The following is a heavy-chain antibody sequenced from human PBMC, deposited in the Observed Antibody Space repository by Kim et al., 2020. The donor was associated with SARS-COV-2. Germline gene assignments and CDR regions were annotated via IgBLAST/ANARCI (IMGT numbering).Heavy chain of an antibody. D-gene: IGHD2-15*01. J-gene: IGHJ5*01. Sequence: SETLSLTCTVYGGSISGYYWNWIRQSPGKGLEWIGNIYYSGSTNYRPSLKSRVTISVDTSKNQFSLRLSSVTAADTAVYYCARETLVDVRFDTLGHGTL. CDR3: ARETLVDVRFDT. CDR1: GGSISGYY. V-gene: IGHV4-59*01. CDR2: IYYSGST.